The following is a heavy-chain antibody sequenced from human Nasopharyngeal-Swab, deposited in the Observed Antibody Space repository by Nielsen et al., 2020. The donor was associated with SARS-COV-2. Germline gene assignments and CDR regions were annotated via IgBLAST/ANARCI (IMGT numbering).Heavy chain of an antibody. Sequence: SETLSLTCTVSGGSISSGSYYWSWIRQPAGKGLEWIGRIYTSGSTNYNPSLKSRVTISVDTSKNQFSLKLSSVTAADTAVYYCARLHSSANNWFDPWGQGTLVTVSS. D-gene: IGHD3-22*01. V-gene: IGHV4-61*02. CDR3: ARLHSSANNWFDP. CDR2: IYTSGST. J-gene: IGHJ5*02. CDR1: GGSISSGSYY.